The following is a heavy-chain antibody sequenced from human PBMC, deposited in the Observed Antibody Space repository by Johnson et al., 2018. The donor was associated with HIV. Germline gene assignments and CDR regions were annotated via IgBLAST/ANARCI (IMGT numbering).Heavy chain of an antibody. J-gene: IGHJ3*02. Sequence: QVQLVESGGGLVQPGGSLRLSCTISGFSFSDYYMSWFRQAPGKGLEWLSYISVTGSVIYYADSVKGRFTISRDNAKHSLSLHMNSLRADDTAVYYCARDRGYWDAFDIWGQGTMVTVSS. V-gene: IGHV3-11*04. CDR3: ARDRGYWDAFDI. CDR2: ISVTGSVI. CDR1: GFSFSDYY. D-gene: IGHD3-22*01.